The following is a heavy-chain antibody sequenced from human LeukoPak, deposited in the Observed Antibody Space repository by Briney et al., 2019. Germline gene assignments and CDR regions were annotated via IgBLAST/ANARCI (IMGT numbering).Heavy chain of an antibody. CDR2: IYYSGST. D-gene: IGHD3-22*01. CDR3: ARARHYDSSLDI. CDR1: GGSISSYY. J-gene: IGHJ3*02. V-gene: IGHV4-59*01. Sequence: SETLSLTCTVSGGSISSYYWSWIRQPPGKGLEWIGYIYYSGSTNYNPSLKSRVTIPVDTSKNQFSLKLSSVTAADTAVYYCARARHYDSSLDIWGQGTMVTVSS.